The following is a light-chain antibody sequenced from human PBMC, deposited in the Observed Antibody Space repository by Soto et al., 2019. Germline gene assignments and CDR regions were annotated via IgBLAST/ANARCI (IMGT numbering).Light chain of an antibody. Sequence: QSALTQPPSASGSPGQSVTISCTGTSSDVGGYDYVSWYQQHPGKAPKLMIYEVSVRPSGVPDRFSGSKSGNTASLTVSGPQAEDEADYYCSSFAGTNNFVFGTGTKVTVL. J-gene: IGLJ1*01. CDR1: SSDVGGYDY. CDR3: SSFAGTNNFV. V-gene: IGLV2-8*01. CDR2: EVS.